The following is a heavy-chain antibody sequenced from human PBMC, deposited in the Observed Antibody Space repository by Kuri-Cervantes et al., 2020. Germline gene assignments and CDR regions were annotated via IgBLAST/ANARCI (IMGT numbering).Heavy chain of an antibody. V-gene: IGHV3-30*03. Sequence: LSLTCAASGFTFSSYGMHWFRQAPGKGLEWVAFMSYDGNYKYYADSVKGRFTISRDNAKNSLYLEMNSLRDDDTAVYYCASGSSGSWYRGYYYYAMDVWGQATTVTVSS. CDR3: ASGSSGSWYRGYYYYAMDV. CDR1: GFTFSSYG. CDR2: MSYDGNYK. D-gene: IGHD1-26*01. J-gene: IGHJ6*02.